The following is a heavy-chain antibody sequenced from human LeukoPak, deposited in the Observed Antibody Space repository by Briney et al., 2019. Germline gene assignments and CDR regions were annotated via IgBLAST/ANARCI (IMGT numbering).Heavy chain of an antibody. D-gene: IGHD3-3*01. J-gene: IGHJ6*03. CDR1: GYTFTSYD. V-gene: IGHV1-8*03. CDR3: ARGDQAPHGDFWSGYSYYYYYYYMDV. Sequence: ATVKVSCKASGYTFTSYDINWVRQATGQGLEWMGWMNPNSGNTGYAQKFQGRVTITRNTSISTAYMELSRLRSEDTAVYYCARGDQAPHGDFWSGYSYYYYYYYMDVWGKGTTVTVPS. CDR2: MNPNSGNT.